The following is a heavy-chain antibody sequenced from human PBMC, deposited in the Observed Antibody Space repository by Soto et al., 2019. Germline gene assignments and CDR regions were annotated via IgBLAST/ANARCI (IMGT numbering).Heavy chain of an antibody. Sequence: ASVKVSCKASGYTFTSYDINWVRQATGQGLEWMGWMNPNSGNTGYAQKFQGRVTMTRNTSISTAYMELSSLRSEDTAVYYCVRDHPPTPYYDFWRCYYPQYSYGMDVWGPGTTVTVSS. V-gene: IGHV1-8*01. D-gene: IGHD3-3*01. J-gene: IGHJ6*02. CDR3: VRDHPPTPYYDFWRCYYPQYSYGMDV. CDR2: MNPNSGNT. CDR1: GYTFTSYD.